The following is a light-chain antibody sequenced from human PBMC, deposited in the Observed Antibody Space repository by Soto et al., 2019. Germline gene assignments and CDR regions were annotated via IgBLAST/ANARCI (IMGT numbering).Light chain of an antibody. Sequence: DIVLTQSPATLSLSPGERSTLSVRSSQSVGRYLAWYQQRPGQAPSLLIYDASNRATGVPARFSGGGSGTDFTLTISSLEPEDFAVYYCQQRNDWRRGTFGQGTRLEIK. V-gene: IGKV3-11*01. CDR2: DAS. CDR3: QQRNDWRRGT. J-gene: IGKJ5*01. CDR1: QSVGRY.